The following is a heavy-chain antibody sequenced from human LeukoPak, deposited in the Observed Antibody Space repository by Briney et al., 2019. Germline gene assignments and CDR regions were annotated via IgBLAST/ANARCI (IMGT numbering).Heavy chain of an antibody. CDR3: ARCLYRFGSFYFDL. CDR2: IASGAMTRT. D-gene: IGHD5-18*01. V-gene: IGHV4-39*01. Sequence: PSETLSLTCSVSGFSISTTSYYWGWLRQSPGNGLELIANIASGAMTRTNYNPSLKGRVAISADTSRNRISLTLTSVTAEDTAVYYCARCLYRFGSFYFDLWGQGSLVTVSS. CDR1: GFSISTTSYY. J-gene: IGHJ4*02.